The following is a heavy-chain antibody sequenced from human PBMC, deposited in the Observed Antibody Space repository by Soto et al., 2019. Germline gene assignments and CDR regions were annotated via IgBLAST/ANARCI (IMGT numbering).Heavy chain of an antibody. V-gene: IGHV4-61*01. CDR2: IYYSGST. Sequence: SETLSLTCTVSGGSVSSGSYYWSWIRQPPGKGLEWIGYIYYSGSTNYNPSLKSRVTISVDTSKNQFSLKLSSVTAADTAVYYCARDGSHYYDSSGHDYWCQGTLVTVSS. J-gene: IGHJ4*02. CDR3: ARDGSHYYDSSGHDY. CDR1: GGSVSSGSYY. D-gene: IGHD3-22*01.